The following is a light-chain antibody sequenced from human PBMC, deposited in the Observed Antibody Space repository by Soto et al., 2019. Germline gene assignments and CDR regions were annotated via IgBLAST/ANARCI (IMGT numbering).Light chain of an antibody. Sequence: QSALTQPASVSGSPGQSITISCTGTSSDVGGYTFVSWFQQHPGTAPKLMIYEVSNRPSGVSNRFSGSKSGNTASLTISGLQAEDEADYYCSSFTGSSTWVFGGGTKLTVL. J-gene: IGLJ3*02. CDR1: SSDVGGYTF. V-gene: IGLV2-14*01. CDR3: SSFTGSSTWV. CDR2: EVS.